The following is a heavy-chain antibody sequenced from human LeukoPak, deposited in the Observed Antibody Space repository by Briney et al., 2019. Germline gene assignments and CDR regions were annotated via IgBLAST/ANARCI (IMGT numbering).Heavy chain of an antibody. J-gene: IGHJ4*02. CDR1: GFTFSTYA. D-gene: IGHD3-10*01. V-gene: IGHV3-64D*06. Sequence: GGSLRLSCSASGFTFSTYAMHWVRQAPGKGLEYVSAISRNGGRTYYADSVKGRFTISRDNSKNTLYLQVRAEDTAVYYCVKDLPSGGGVDYWGQGTLVTVSS. CDR3: VKDLPSGGGVDY. CDR2: ISRNGGRT.